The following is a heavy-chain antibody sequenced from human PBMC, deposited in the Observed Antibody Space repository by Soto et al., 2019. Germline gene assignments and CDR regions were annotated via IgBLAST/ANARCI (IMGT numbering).Heavy chain of an antibody. D-gene: IGHD2-2*01. Sequence: SGPTLVNPTETLTLTCTVSGFSLINERMGVSWIRQPPGKALEWLAHIFSNDEKSYSTSLKSRLTISKDTSKSQVVLTMTNMDPVDTATYYCARIPTRDWYFDLWGRGTLVTVSS. CDR1: GFSLINERMG. CDR2: IFSNDEK. V-gene: IGHV2-26*01. J-gene: IGHJ2*01. CDR3: ARIPTRDWYFDL.